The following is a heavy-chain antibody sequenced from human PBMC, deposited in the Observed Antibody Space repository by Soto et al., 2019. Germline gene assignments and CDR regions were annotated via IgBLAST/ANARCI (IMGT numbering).Heavy chain of an antibody. CDR3: ARQVPGSTSRPDYWYFDL. CDR1: GFTFINYA. D-gene: IGHD3-10*01. Sequence: EVQLLESGGGLVQPGGSLRLSCAGSGFTFINYAMNWVRQAPGKGLEWVSTISGGGDAPFFADSVRGRFTISRDNSKNTVTLQMKNLGVDDTAVYFCARQVPGSTSRPDYWYFDLWGRGTLVTVSS. CDR2: ISGGGDAP. J-gene: IGHJ2*01. V-gene: IGHV3-23*01.